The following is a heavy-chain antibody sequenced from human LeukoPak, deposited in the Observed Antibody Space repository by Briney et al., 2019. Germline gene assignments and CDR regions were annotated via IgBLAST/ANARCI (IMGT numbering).Heavy chain of an antibody. V-gene: IGHV4-59*01. CDR2: VFNNGGT. D-gene: IGHD5-12*01. CDR3: VASYGGYVLDY. Sequence: PSETLSLTCSVSGGSIGSYHWNWIRQHSGKGLEWIGIVFNNGGTKHNPSLKSRVAISVDTSKNQFALKLSSVTAADTAVYYCVASYGGYVLDYWGQGALVTVSS. J-gene: IGHJ4*02. CDR1: GGSIGSYH.